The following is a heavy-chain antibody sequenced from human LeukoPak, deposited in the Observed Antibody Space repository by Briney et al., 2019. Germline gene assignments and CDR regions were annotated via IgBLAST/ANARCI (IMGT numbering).Heavy chain of an antibody. J-gene: IGHJ4*02. CDR1: GFIFSSYG. Sequence: EGSLRLSCTASGFIFSSYGMHWVRQAPGKGLEWVAVISYDGSNKYYADSVKGRFTISRDNSKNTLYVQMNSLRAEDTAVYYCARDPAKFWSGHDYWGQGTLVTVSS. D-gene: IGHD3-3*01. CDR3: ARDPAKFWSGHDY. CDR2: ISYDGSNK. V-gene: IGHV3-30*03.